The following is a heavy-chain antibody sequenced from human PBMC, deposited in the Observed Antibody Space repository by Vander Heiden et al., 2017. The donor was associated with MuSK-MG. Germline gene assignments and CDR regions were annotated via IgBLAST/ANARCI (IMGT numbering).Heavy chain of an antibody. CDR3: ARGPYYGSGSSLYYYGMDV. V-gene: IGHV4-34*01. CDR2: INHSGST. D-gene: IGHD3-10*01. Sequence: QVQLQQWGAGLLKPSETLSLTCAVYGGSFSGYYWSCIRQPPGKGLEWIGEINHSGSTNYNPSLKSRVTISVDTSKNQFSLKLSSVTAADTAVYYCARGPYYGSGSSLYYYGMDVWGQGTTVTVSS. CDR1: GGSFSGYY. J-gene: IGHJ6*02.